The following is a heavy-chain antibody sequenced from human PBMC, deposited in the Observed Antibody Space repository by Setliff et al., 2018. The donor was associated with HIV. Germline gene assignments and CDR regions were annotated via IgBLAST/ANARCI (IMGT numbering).Heavy chain of an antibody. Sequence: WASVKVSCKASTYTFSSYVINWVRQAPGQGLEWMGRISVYNGNTIYAQKLQGRVIMTTDTSTSTAYMELRSLRSDDTAMYYCATQRDIVMVPGQGGFDIWAQGKRVTVSS. V-gene: IGHV1-18*01. CDR3: ATQRDIVMVPGQGGFDI. J-gene: IGHJ3*02. CDR2: ISVYNGNT. D-gene: IGHD2-2*01. CDR1: TYTFSSYV.